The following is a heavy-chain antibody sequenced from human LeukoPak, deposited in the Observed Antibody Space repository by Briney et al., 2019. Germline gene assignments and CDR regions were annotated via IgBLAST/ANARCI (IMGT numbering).Heavy chain of an antibody. CDR1: GGSISTYY. J-gene: IGHJ4*02. CDR2: IYYSGSS. Sequence: PSETLSLTCTVSGGSISTYYWTWIRQPPGKGLEWIGYIYYSGSSNYNPSLKSRVTISVDTSKNQFSLKLSSATAADTAVYYCARRMATNPKYYFDYWGQGILVTVSS. V-gene: IGHV4-59*08. D-gene: IGHD5-24*01. CDR3: ARRMATNPKYYFDY.